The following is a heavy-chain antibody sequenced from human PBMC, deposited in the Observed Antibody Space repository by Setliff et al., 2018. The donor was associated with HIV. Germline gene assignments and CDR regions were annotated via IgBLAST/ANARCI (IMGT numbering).Heavy chain of an antibody. CDR2: FDPEDGET. CDR3: ATESRCSSTSCYLTFDI. D-gene: IGHD2-2*01. CDR1: GYTLTELS. V-gene: IGHV1-24*01. J-gene: IGHJ3*02. Sequence: ASVKVSCKVSGYTLTELSMRWVRQAPGKGLEWMGGFDPEDGETIYAQKFQGRVTMTEDTSTDTAYMELSSLRSEDTAVYYCATESRCSSTSCYLTFDIWGQGTMVTVSS.